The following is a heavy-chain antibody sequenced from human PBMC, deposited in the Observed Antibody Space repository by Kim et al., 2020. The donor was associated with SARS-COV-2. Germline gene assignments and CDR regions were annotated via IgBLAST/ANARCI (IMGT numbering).Heavy chain of an antibody. D-gene: IGHD3-3*01. CDR1: GYTFTSYA. V-gene: IGHV7-4-1*02. J-gene: IGHJ6*03. Sequence: ASVKVSCKASGYTFTSYAMNWVRQAPGQGLEWMGWINTNTGNPTYAQGFTGRFVFSLDTSVSTAYLQISSLKAEDTAVYYCAREVTIFGVVILNYYYMDVWGKGTTVTVSS. CDR3: AREVTIFGVVILNYYYMDV. CDR2: INTNTGNP.